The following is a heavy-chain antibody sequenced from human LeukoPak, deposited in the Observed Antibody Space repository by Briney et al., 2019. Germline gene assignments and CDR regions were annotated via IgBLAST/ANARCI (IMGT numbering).Heavy chain of an antibody. Sequence: SETPSLTCAVSGGSISSSNWWSWVRQPPGKGLEWIGEIYHSGSTNYNPSLKSRVTISVDTSKNQFSLKLSSVTAADTAVYYCARLRSMVQGVPFDYWGQGTLVTVSS. V-gene: IGHV4-4*02. D-gene: IGHD3-10*01. CDR2: IYHSGST. J-gene: IGHJ4*02. CDR1: GGSISSSNW. CDR3: ARLRSMVQGVPFDY.